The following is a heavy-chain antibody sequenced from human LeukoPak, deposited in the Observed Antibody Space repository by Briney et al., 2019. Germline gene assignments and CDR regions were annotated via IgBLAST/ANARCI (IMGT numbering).Heavy chain of an antibody. J-gene: IGHJ4*02. CDR1: GGSISSSNW. CDR2: IYHSGST. V-gene: IGHV4-4*02. CDR3: AREGDDSSGYYYSYFDY. Sequence: SETLSLTCAVSGGSISSSNWWSWVRQPPGKGLEWIGEIYHSGSTNYNPSLKSRVTISVDKSKNQFSLKLSSVTAADTAVYYCAREGDDSSGYYYSYFDYWGQGTLVTVSS. D-gene: IGHD3-22*01.